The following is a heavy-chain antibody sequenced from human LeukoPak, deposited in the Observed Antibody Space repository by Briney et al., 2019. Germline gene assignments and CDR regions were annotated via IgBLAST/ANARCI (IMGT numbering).Heavy chain of an antibody. J-gene: IGHJ4*02. V-gene: IGHV3-49*04. CDR2: IRSKAYGGTT. Sequence: GGSLRLSCTASGFTFGDHAMSWVRQAPGKGLEWVGFIRSKAYGGTTEYAASVKGRFTISRDDSKSIAYLQMNSLSAEDTAVYYCARDYYGLIAARRLFYFDYWGQGTLVTVSS. CDR1: GFTFGDHA. CDR3: ARDYYGLIAARRLFYFDY. D-gene: IGHD6-6*01.